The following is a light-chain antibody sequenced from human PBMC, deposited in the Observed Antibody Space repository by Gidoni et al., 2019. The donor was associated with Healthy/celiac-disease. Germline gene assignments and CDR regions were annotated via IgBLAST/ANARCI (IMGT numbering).Light chain of an antibody. Sequence: DIVLPQFPLSLPVTPGAPASITCRSSQSLLHSNGYNYLDWYLQKPGQSPQLLIYLGSNRASGVPDRFSGSGSGTDFTLKISKVEAEDVGVYYCMQALQTPRTFXPXTKVDIK. CDR2: LGS. CDR1: QSLLHSNGYNY. J-gene: IGKJ3*01. V-gene: IGKV2-28*01. CDR3: MQALQTPRT.